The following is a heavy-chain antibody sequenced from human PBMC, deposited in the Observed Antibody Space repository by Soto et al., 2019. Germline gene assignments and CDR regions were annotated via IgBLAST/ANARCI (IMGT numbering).Heavy chain of an antibody. CDR2: IIPIFGTA. V-gene: IGHV1-69*01. D-gene: IGHD1-7*01. CDR1: GGTFSSYA. CDR3: ARDGGTNWNYVPFDY. Sequence: QVQLVQSGAEVKKPGSSVKVSCKASGGTFSSYAISWVRQAPGQGLEWMGGIIPIFGTANYAQKFQGRVKTTADESTSTDYMELSSLRAEDTAVYYCARDGGTNWNYVPFDYWGQGTLVTVSS. J-gene: IGHJ4*02.